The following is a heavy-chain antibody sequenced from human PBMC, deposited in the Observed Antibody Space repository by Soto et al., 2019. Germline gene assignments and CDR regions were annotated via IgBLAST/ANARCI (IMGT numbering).Heavy chain of an antibody. D-gene: IGHD6-13*01. CDR1: GFTFSDYY. Sequence: GGSLRLSCAASGFTFSDYYMSWFRQAPGKGLEWVSYISGSGSTIHDADSVKGRFTISRDNAKNSLYPQMNSLRAEDTALYYCARLGSIAAAGTPDYWGQGTLVTV. CDR3: ARLGSIAAAGTPDY. V-gene: IGHV3-11*01. CDR2: ISGSGSTI. J-gene: IGHJ4*02.